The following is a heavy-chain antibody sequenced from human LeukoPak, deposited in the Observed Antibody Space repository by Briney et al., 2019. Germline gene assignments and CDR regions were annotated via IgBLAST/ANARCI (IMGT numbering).Heavy chain of an antibody. CDR3: ASDYGSGSYYQFDY. V-gene: IGHV3-21*01. J-gene: IGHJ4*02. Sequence: GGSLRLSCAASGFTFSSYSMNWVRQAPGKGLEWVSSISNSSNYIYYADSVKGRFTSARDNAKNSLYLQMNSLSAEDTAVYYCASDYGSGSYYQFDYWGQGTLVTVSS. D-gene: IGHD3-10*01. CDR1: GFTFSSYS. CDR2: ISNSSNYI.